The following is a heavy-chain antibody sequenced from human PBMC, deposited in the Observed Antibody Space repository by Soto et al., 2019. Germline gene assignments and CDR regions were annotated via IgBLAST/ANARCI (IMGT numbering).Heavy chain of an antibody. Sequence: ASVKVSCKASGGTFSSYAISWVRQAPGQRLEWMGWINPGNGNTKYSQKIQGRVTITRDTSASTAYMELSSLRSEDTAVYYCARGAGTAYDSSGYFYPWAWGQGTLVTVSS. CDR3: ARGAGTAYDSSGYFYPWA. CDR1: GGTFSSYA. D-gene: IGHD3-22*01. V-gene: IGHV1-3*01. J-gene: IGHJ5*02. CDR2: INPGNGNT.